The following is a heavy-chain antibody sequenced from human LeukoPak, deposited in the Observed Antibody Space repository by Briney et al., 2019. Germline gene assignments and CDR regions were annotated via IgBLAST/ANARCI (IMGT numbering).Heavy chain of an antibody. CDR1: GYTFISYD. CDR3: AIRPPRHSYGYYYWFDP. J-gene: IGHJ5*02. D-gene: IGHD5-18*01. CDR2: MNPNSGNS. V-gene: IGHV1-8*01. Sequence: APVKDSCKASGYTFISYDINGVRQATGQGLAWMGRMNPNSGNSGYAQKFQGRVTMTRNTCICTAYMELSSLRSEDTAVYYCAIRPPRHSYGYYYWFDPWGQGTLVTVSS.